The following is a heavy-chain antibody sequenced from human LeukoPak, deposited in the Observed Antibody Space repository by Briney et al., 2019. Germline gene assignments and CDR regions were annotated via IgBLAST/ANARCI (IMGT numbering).Heavy chain of an antibody. V-gene: IGHV4-38-2*01. CDR1: GYSIRSGYS. CDR2: ISHSGNT. J-gene: IGHJ5*02. D-gene: IGHD3-16*01. Sequence: PSETLSLTCSVSGYSIRSGYSWGWIRQPPGKGLEWIGSISHSGNTYYNPSLKSRVTISLDTSKNQFSLKLNSVTAADTAVYSCARSMISMLKVNWFDPWGQGTLVTVSS. CDR3: ARSMISMLKVNWFDP.